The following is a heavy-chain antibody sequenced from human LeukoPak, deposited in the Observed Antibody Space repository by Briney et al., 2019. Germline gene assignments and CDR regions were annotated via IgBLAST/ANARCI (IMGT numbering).Heavy chain of an antibody. CDR2: ISGGGPTS. CDR1: GFTVTSYA. D-gene: IGHD6-25*01. J-gene: IGHJ4*02. CDR3: AKDRRLTGILDLFDS. V-gene: IGHV3-23*01. Sequence: PGGSLRLSCVASGFTVTSYAMSWVRRAPGKGLEWVSVISGGGPTSFYADSVKGRFTISRDDSKNTVYLQLNNLRAEDTGIYYCAKDRRLTGILDLFDSWGQGTRVTVSS.